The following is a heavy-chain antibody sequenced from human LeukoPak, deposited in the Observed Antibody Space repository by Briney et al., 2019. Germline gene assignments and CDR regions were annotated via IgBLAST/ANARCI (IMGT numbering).Heavy chain of an antibody. V-gene: IGHV5-51*01. CDR3: ARSTDFWSGYFDY. Sequence: GESLKISCKGSGHSFTNYWIGWVRQISGKGLEWMGIIYPDDSDTRYSPSFEGQVTISADKSISTAYLQWSSLKASDTAMYYCARSTDFWSGYFDYWGQGTLVTVSS. D-gene: IGHD3-3*01. J-gene: IGHJ4*02. CDR1: GHSFTNYW. CDR2: IYPDDSDT.